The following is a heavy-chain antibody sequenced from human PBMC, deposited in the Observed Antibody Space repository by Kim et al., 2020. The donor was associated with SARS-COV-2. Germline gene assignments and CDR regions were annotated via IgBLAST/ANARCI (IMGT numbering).Heavy chain of an antibody. V-gene: IGHV3-30-3*01. Sequence: GGSLRLSCAASGFTFSSYAMHWVRQAPGKGLEWVAVISYDGSNKYYADSVKGRFTISRDNSKNTLYLQMNSLRAEDTAVYYCARVYYDSSGYPEDDAFDIWGQGTMVTVSS. D-gene: IGHD3-22*01. CDR2: ISYDGSNK. J-gene: IGHJ3*02. CDR3: ARVYYDSSGYPEDDAFDI. CDR1: GFTFSSYA.